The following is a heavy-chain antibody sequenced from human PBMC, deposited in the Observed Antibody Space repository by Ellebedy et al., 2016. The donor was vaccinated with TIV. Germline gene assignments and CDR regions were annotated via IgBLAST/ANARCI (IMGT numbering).Heavy chain of an antibody. CDR3: ARAPPWVRNYGIDV. CDR1: GFTFPYYG. J-gene: IGHJ6*02. D-gene: IGHD7-27*01. CDR2: IWYDGNNK. V-gene: IGHV3-33*01. Sequence: GGSLRLSXAASGFTFPYYGIHWVRQAPGKGLEWVAGIWYDGNNKYYTDSVKGRFTISRDNSKHTLYLQMNSLRVEDTAVYYCARAPPWVRNYGIDVWGQGTTVTVSS.